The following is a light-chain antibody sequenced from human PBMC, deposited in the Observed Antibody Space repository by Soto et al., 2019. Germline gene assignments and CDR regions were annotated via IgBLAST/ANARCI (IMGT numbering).Light chain of an antibody. J-gene: IGKJ5*01. CDR1: QSVSSS. CDR3: QQRSNWRIT. V-gene: IGKV3-11*01. CDR2: DTS. Sequence: EIVLTQSPATLSLSPWERATLSCRASQSVSSSLAWYQQKPGQAPRLLISDTSNRATGIPARFSGSGSGTDFTLTISSLEPEDFAVYYCQQRSNWRITFGQGTRLEIK.